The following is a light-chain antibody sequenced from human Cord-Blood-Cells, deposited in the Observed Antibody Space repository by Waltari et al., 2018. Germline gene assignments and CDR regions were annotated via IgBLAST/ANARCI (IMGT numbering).Light chain of an antibody. Sequence: DIQMTQSPSTLSASVGDRVTITCRASQSISSWLAWYQQKQGKAPKLLIYDSSKSESGVPSRVSGSGSETEFTITIRSLQPYDFDTYYCQQYNSYGTFGQGTKVEIK. J-gene: IGKJ1*01. CDR1: QSISSW. CDR3: QQYNSYGT. CDR2: DSS. V-gene: IGKV1-5*01.